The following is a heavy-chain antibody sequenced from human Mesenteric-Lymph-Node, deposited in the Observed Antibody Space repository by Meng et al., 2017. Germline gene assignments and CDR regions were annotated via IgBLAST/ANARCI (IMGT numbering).Heavy chain of an antibody. Sequence: QVQLQESGPGLVKPSQTRSRTGTVSGGSISRGDYYWSWIRQPPGKGLEWIGYIYSSGSTYYNPSLKSRITISVDTSKNQFSLRLTSVTAADTAVYYCAGDRRGVATVDYWGQGTLVTVSS. V-gene: IGHV4-30-4*01. D-gene: IGHD5-12*01. CDR2: IYSSGST. CDR3: AGDRRGVATVDY. CDR1: GGSISRGDYY. J-gene: IGHJ4*02.